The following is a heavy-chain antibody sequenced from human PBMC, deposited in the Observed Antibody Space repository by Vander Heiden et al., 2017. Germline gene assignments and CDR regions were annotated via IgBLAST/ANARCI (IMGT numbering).Heavy chain of an antibody. D-gene: IGHD6-13*01. V-gene: IGHV3-23*01. CDR1: GFTFRSYA. Sequence: EVQLLESGGGLVQPGGSLRLSRAASGFTFRSYAMSWRRPAPGTGLEGVSAISGSGGSTYHADSVKGRFTISRDNSKNTLYLQMNSLRAEDTAVYHCAKDSGYSSPQNWFDPWGQGTLVTVSS. J-gene: IGHJ5*02. CDR3: AKDSGYSSPQNWFDP. CDR2: ISGSGGST.